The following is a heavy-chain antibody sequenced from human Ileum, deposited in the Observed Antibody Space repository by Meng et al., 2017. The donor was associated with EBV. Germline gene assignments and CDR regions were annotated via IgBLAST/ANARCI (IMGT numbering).Heavy chain of an antibody. D-gene: IGHD3-9*01. CDR2: VHHSGSN. J-gene: IGHJ4*02. V-gene: IGHV4-61*01. Sequence: QVQLQGSGPGLVKPSETLPLSCTVSGGSGSSGSYYWNWIRQPPGKGLEWIGYVHHSGSNNYNPSLESRFTISVDTSKNQLSLRLRSVTAPDTAVYYCARVQYYDVLTGHSNRFFFDLWGQGTLVTVSS. CDR3: ARVQYYDVLTGHSNRFFFDL. CDR1: GGSGSSGSYY.